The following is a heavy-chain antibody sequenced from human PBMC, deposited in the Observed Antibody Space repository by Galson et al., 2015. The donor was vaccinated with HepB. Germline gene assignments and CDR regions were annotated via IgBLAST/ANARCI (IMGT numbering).Heavy chain of an antibody. Sequence: SLRLSCAASGFTFSTYAMSWVRQAPGKGLEWVSGITDDGSNTYYADSVKGRFTISRSNSKNTLYLQMNSLRAEDTAVYYCAKRGYSGTYEGFDYWGQGTQVTVSS. V-gene: IGHV3-23*01. CDR3: AKRGYSGTYEGFDY. CDR1: GFTFSTYA. D-gene: IGHD1-26*01. CDR2: ITDDGSNT. J-gene: IGHJ4*02.